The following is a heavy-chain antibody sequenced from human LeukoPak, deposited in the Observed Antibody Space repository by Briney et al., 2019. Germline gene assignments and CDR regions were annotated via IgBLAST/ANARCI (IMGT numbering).Heavy chain of an antibody. CDR2: ISGSGGGT. CDR1: GLTFRSYA. D-gene: IGHD3-22*01. V-gene: IGHV3-23*01. J-gene: IGHJ4*02. CDR3: AKRRKGYYDSSGFYFDY. Sequence: GGSLRLSCAASGLTFRSYALSWVRQAPGKGLEWVSVISGSGGGTYNADSVKGRFTISRDNSKNTLYLQMNSLRAEDTAIYYCAKRRKGYYDSSGFYFDYWGQGTLVTVSS.